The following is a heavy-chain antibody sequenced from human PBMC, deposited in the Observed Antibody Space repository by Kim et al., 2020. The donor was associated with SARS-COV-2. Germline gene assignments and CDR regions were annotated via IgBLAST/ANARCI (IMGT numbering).Heavy chain of an antibody. CDR3: ARDVAGQYGS. J-gene: IGHJ4*02. D-gene: IGHD1-26*01. CDR1: GFTLRTYW. V-gene: IGHV3-74*03. CDR2: INEDGRIT. Sequence: GGSLRRSCVASGFTLRTYWMHWVRQAPGQGLVWVSRINEDGRITTYADSVKGRFTISRDNTKNTLSLQMDSLRAEDTAVYYCARDVAGQYGSWGPGTLVTVSS.